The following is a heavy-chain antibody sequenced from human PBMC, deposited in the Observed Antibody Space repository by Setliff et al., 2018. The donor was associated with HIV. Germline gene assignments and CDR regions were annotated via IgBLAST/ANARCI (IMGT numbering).Heavy chain of an antibody. Sequence: SETLSLTCTVSGVSIRTYYWSWVRQVPGKGLEWIGDTYYGGSTDYNKYNPSLKGRVTISVDIYRKQLSLNLRSVTAADTAVYYCARDFRYDTSGSLTGYGLDVWGQGNTGHRLL. J-gene: IGHJ6*02. CDR3: ARDFRYDTSGSLTGYGLDV. D-gene: IGHD3-22*01. CDR2: TYYGGSTDYN. V-gene: IGHV4-59*01. CDR1: GVSIRTYY.